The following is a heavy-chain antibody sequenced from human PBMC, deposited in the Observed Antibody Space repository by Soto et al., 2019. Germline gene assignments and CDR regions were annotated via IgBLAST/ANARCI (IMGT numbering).Heavy chain of an antibody. V-gene: IGHV3-21*01. CDR2: ISGTGSEI. Sequence: EVQVVESGGGQVKPGGSLRLSCAASGFTFSSYNMNWVRQAPGKGLEWVSSISGTGSEIYYADSVKGRFTISRDNAKQSVYLQIHSLTAGDTAVYYCVRDHSRRLTTTSCLAYWGQGTLVTVSS. CDR3: VRDHSRRLTTTSCLAY. D-gene: IGHD2-2*01. CDR1: GFTFSSYN. J-gene: IGHJ4*02.